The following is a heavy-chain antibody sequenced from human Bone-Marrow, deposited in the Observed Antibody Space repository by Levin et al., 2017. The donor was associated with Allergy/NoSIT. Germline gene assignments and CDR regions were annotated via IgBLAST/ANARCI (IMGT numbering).Heavy chain of an antibody. CDR2: IKGDGTTT. CDR3: AKTTVYDKNDFYRPFES. J-gene: IGHJ4*01. CDR1: GFTFRSYW. D-gene: IGHD2/OR15-2a*01. Sequence: QSGGSLRLSCEASGFTFRSYWMHWIRHSPGKGLVWVSRIKGDGTTTGYADFVKGRFTVSRDNFRDTLYLQMSSLRVDDTAVYYCAKTTVYDKNDFYRPFESWGHGTLVTVSS. V-gene: IGHV3-74*01.